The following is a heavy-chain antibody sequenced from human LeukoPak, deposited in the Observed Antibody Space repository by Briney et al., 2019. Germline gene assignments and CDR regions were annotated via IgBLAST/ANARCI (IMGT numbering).Heavy chain of an antibody. CDR2: IVPSFGTT. D-gene: IGHD6-19*01. Sequence: SSVKVSCKASGGTFSRLAISWVRQAPGLGLEWMGRIVPSFGTTNYAQNFQGRVTIAADKSTSTAYMELSSLKSEDTAIYFCASPTSYLAGTGRHFDFWGQGTLVTVS. J-gene: IGHJ4*02. CDR1: GGTFSRLA. CDR3: ASPTSYLAGTGRHFDF. V-gene: IGHV1-69*06.